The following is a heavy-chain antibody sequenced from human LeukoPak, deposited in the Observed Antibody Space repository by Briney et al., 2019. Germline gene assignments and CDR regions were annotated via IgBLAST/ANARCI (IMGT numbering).Heavy chain of an antibody. Sequence: PGGSLRLSCAVSGFTFDDYAMHWVRQAPGKGLEWVSLTSGDGGSTYYADSVRGRFTISRDISKNSLYLQMNSLRTEDTALYYCAKDYCGGDCYIPWFDPWGQGTLVTVSS. CDR1: GFTFDDYA. V-gene: IGHV3-43*02. D-gene: IGHD2-21*02. CDR2: TSGDGGST. J-gene: IGHJ5*02. CDR3: AKDYCGGDCYIPWFDP.